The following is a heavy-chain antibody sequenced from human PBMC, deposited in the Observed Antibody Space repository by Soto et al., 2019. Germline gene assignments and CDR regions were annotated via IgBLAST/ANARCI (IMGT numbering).Heavy chain of an antibody. CDR2: ISGSGGST. CDR1: GFTFSSYA. CDR3: SKDSNYYGSGSLN. Sequence: EVQLLESGGGLVQPGGSLRLSCAASGFTFSSYAMSWVRQAPGKGLEWVSAISGSGGSTYYADSVKGRFTISRDNSKNTLYIQMNSLRAEDTAVYFCSKDSNYYGSGSLNWGQGTLDTVFS. D-gene: IGHD3-10*01. J-gene: IGHJ4*02. V-gene: IGHV3-23*01.